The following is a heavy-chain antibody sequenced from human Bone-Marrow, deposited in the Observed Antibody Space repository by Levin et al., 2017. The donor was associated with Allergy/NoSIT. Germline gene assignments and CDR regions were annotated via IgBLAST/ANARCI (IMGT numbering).Heavy chain of an antibody. V-gene: IGHV3-48*01. CDR3: ARPDTAMVTGDNGMDV. CDR1: GFTFSSYS. CDR2: ISSSSSTI. D-gene: IGHD5-18*01. J-gene: IGHJ6*02. Sequence: PGGSLRLSCAASGFTFSSYSMNWVRQAPGKGLEWVSYISSSSSTIYYADSVKGRFTISRDNAKNSLYLQMNSLRAEDTAVYYCARPDTAMVTGDNGMDVWGQGTTVTVSS.